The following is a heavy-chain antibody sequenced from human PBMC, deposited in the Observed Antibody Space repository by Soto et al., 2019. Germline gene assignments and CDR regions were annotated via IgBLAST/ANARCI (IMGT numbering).Heavy chain of an antibody. Sequence: QGQLVQSGAEVKKPGASVKVSCKASGYTFTRSGISWVRQAPGQGLEWMGWISGYNGDTKYAQKFQGRVAMTVDTSTTKAYMELRRLTSDDRAVYYCAKNGQPPYYYYGMDVWGQGTTVTVSS. CDR2: ISGYNGDT. J-gene: IGHJ6*02. D-gene: IGHD2-8*01. CDR3: AKNGQPPYYYYGMDV. V-gene: IGHV1-18*01. CDR1: GYTFTRSG.